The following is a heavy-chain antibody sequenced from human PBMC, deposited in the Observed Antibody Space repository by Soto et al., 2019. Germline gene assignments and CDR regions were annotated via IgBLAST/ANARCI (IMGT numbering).Heavy chain of an antibody. D-gene: IGHD2-2*01. Sequence: ASVKVSCKASGYTFTSYYIHWVLQAPGQGHAGMGIINPSSGSTSYAQKFQSRVTMTRDTSTSTDYKKLSSLRSEDTAVYYCARDGIVGVPAAIDDYYYGIGVSGQGKTVTVSA. CDR3: ARDGIVGVPAAIDDYYYGIGV. CDR2: INPSSGST. V-gene: IGHV1-46*01. J-gene: IGHJ6*01. CDR1: GYTFTSYY.